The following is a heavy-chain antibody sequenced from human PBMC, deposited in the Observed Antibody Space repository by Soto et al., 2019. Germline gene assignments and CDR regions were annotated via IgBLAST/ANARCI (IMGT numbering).Heavy chain of an antibody. CDR1: GGSFSDYY. D-gene: IGHD6-19*01. V-gene: IGHV4-34*01. CDR2: INHRGST. J-gene: IGHJ6*03. CDR3: ARGRGAVTGPYYYYYYMDV. Sequence: SETLSLTCAVYGGSFSDYYWSWIRQPPGKGLEWIGQINHRGSTNYNPSLKSRVTISVDTSKNQLSLKLDSVTAADTAVYYCARGRGAVTGPYYYYYYMDVWGKGTTVTVSS.